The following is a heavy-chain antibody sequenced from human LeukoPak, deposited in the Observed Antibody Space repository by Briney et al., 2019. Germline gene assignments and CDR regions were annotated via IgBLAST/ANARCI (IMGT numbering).Heavy chain of an antibody. V-gene: IGHV3-49*04. Sequence: HPGGSLRLSCTASGFTFGDYAMSWVRQAPGKGLEWVGFIRSKACGGTTEYAASVKGRFTISRDDSKSIAYLQMNSLKTEDTAVYYCTRSGSYYTAFDYWGQGTLVTVSS. D-gene: IGHD1-26*01. CDR1: GFTFGDYA. CDR2: IRSKACGGTT. CDR3: TRSGSYYTAFDY. J-gene: IGHJ4*02.